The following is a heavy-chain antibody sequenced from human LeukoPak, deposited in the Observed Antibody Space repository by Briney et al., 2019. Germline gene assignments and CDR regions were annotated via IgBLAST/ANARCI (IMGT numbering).Heavy chain of an antibody. D-gene: IGHD3-22*01. Sequence: PSETLSLTCTVSGDSISSYFWSWIRQPPGKGLEWIGYIHSSGITNYNPSLKSRVTISVDTSKNQFSLKLGSVTAADTAVYYCARELDVGYSDCWGQGTLVTVSS. J-gene: IGHJ4*02. CDR2: IHSSGIT. CDR1: GDSISSYF. V-gene: IGHV4-59*01. CDR3: ARELDVGYSDC.